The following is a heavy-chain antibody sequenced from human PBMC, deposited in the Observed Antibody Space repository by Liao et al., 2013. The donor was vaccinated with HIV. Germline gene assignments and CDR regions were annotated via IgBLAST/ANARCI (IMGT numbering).Heavy chain of an antibody. J-gene: IGHJ4*02. CDR1: GGSINSDDYS. CDR2: IYHSGTT. V-gene: IGHV4-30-2*01. Sequence: QLQLQESGSGLVKPSETLSLSCAVSGGSINSDDYSWNWIRQTPEKGLEWIGSIYHSGTTYYNPSLKSRVTISVDTSKNQFSLKLSSLTAATRPLYYCARDGEATIWGGFDYWGQGTLVTVSS. D-gene: IGHD5-12*01. CDR3: ARDGEATIWGGFDY.